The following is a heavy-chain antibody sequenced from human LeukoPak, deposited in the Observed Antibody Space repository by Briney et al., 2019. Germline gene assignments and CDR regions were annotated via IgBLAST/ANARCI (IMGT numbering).Heavy chain of an antibody. J-gene: IGHJ4*02. Sequence: GGSLRLSCAASGFTFSSYAMSWVRQAPGKGLEWVSAISGSGGSTYYADSVKGRFTISRDNSKNTLYLQMSSLRAEDTAVYYCAIRYPDARSPYWGQGTLVTVSS. CDR2: ISGSGGST. CDR1: GFTFSSYA. V-gene: IGHV3-23*01. CDR3: AIRYPDARSPY. D-gene: IGHD1-14*01.